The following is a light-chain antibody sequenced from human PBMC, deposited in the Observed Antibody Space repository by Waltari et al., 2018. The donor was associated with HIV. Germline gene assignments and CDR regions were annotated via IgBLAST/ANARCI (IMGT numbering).Light chain of an antibody. CDR1: QNVITN. V-gene: IGKV3-15*01. J-gene: IGKJ1*01. CDR2: GAS. CDR3: QQYNGWPRT. Sequence: EIVMTQSPATLSVSPGERVTLSCRASQNVITNLAWYQQKPGQAPSLLLCGASNRASGIPARFSGGGSGSDFTLTINSLQSEDCGLYYCQQYNGWPRTFGQGTKL.